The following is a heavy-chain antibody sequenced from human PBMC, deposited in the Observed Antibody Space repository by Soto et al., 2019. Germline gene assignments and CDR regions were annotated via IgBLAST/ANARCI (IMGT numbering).Heavy chain of an antibody. CDR3: AKGSLHYDILTGYYIASKGNNFDY. V-gene: IGHV3-30*18. D-gene: IGHD3-9*01. J-gene: IGHJ4*02. CDR1: GFTFSNYG. CDR2: ISKNGTNK. Sequence: GGSLRLSCAASGFTFSNYGMHWVRQAPGKGLEWVTLISKNGTNKYYTDSVKGRFTISRDNSKNTLYLQMNSLRAEDTAVYYCAKGSLHYDILTGYYIASKGNNFDYWGQGTLVTVSS.